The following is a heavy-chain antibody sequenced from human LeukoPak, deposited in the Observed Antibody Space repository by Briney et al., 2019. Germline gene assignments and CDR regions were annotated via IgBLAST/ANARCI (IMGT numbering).Heavy chain of an antibody. CDR1: GFTFSSYG. Sequence: GGSLRLSCAASGFTFSSYGMHWVRQAPGKGLEWVAFIRYDGSNKYYADSVKGRFTISRDKCKNTVYTQMNNLRAEYTAMYYCAKEMEGDGSFDYWGQGTLVTVSP. J-gene: IGHJ4*02. D-gene: IGHD3-10*01. V-gene: IGHV3-30*02. CDR2: IRYDGSNK. CDR3: AKEMEGDGSFDY.